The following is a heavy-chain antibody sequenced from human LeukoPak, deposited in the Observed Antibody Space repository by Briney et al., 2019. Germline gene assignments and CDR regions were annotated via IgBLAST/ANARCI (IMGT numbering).Heavy chain of an antibody. J-gene: IGHJ4*02. CDR1: GYTFTGYY. Sequence: ASVKVSCKASGYTFTGYYMHWVRPAPGQGLEWMGWISAYTGSTNYAQRLQGRVTMTTDTSTSTAYMELRSLRSDDTAVYYCARGGYSYGYMGYSDYWGQGTLVTVSS. V-gene: IGHV1-18*04. CDR3: ARGGYSYGYMGYSDY. D-gene: IGHD5-18*01. CDR2: ISAYTGST.